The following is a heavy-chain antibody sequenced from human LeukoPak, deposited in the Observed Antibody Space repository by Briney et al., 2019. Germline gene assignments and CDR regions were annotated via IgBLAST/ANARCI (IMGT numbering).Heavy chain of an antibody. CDR3: AREMSPYNWNGAAAFDI. CDR2: IYYSGST. J-gene: IGHJ3*02. D-gene: IGHD1-20*01. V-gene: IGHV4-59*01. CDR1: DDSITMYY. Sequence: SETLSLTCSVSDDSITMYYWTWIRQPPGKGLEWIGYIYYSGSTNYNPSLKSRVTISVDTSKNQFSLKLSSVTAADTAVYYCAREMSPYNWNGAAAFDIWGQGTMVTVSS.